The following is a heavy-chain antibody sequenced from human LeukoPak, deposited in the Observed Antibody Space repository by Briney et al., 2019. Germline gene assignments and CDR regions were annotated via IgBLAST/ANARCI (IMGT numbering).Heavy chain of an antibody. CDR2: TYYRSKWYN. Sequence: SQTLSLTCAISGDSVSSNSAAWNWIRQSPSRGLEWLGRTYYRSKWYNDYAVSVKSRITINPDTSKNQFSLQLNSVTPEDTAVYYCARERVVSIAARRYYYYMDVWGKGTTVTVSS. CDR3: ARERVVSIAARRYYYYMDV. J-gene: IGHJ6*03. D-gene: IGHD6-6*01. V-gene: IGHV6-1*01. CDR1: GDSVSSNSAA.